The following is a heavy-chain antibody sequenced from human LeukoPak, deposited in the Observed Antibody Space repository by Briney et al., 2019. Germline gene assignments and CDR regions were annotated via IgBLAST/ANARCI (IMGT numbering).Heavy chain of an antibody. CDR1: GFPFSTFA. Sequence: QSGGSLRLSCAASGFPFSTFAMSWVRQAPGNGLEWVSYISSSSSTIYYADSVKGRFTISRDNAKNSLYLQMNSLRAEDTAVYYCTGGAGWLTDYWGQGTLVTVSS. V-gene: IGHV3-48*01. CDR3: TGGAGWLTDY. D-gene: IGHD6-19*01. J-gene: IGHJ4*02. CDR2: ISSSSSTI.